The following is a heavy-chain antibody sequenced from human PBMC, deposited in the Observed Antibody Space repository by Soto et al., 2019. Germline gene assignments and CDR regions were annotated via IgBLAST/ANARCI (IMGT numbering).Heavy chain of an antibody. CDR3: AKDQLIAAAGTCAY. V-gene: IGHV3-23*01. Sequence: GGSLRLSCAASVFTFSSYAMSWVRQAPGKGLEWVSAISGSGGSTYYADSVKGRFTISRDNSKNTLYLQMNSLRAEDTAVYYCAKDQLIAAAGTCAYWGQGTLVTVSS. D-gene: IGHD6-13*01. CDR1: VFTFSSYA. CDR2: ISGSGGST. J-gene: IGHJ4*02.